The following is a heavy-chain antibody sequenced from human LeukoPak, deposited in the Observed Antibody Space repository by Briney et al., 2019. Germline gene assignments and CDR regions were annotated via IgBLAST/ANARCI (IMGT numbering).Heavy chain of an antibody. CDR1: GFTFSYYS. CDR3: ARGIFYGSGTQSFDY. Sequence: GGSLRLSCAASGFTFSYYSMSWIRQAPGKGLEWISYISGSSNIKHFADSVKGRFTISRDNAKESLYLQMESLRDEDTAFYFCARGIFYGSGTQSFDYWGQGTLVTVSS. CDR2: ISGSSNIK. D-gene: IGHD3-10*01. J-gene: IGHJ4*02. V-gene: IGHV3-48*02.